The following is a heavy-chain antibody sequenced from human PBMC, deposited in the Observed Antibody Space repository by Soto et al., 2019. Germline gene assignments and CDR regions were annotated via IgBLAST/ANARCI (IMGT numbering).Heavy chain of an antibody. Sequence: EVQLVESGGGLVKPGGSLRLSCAASGFTFSSYSMNWVRQAPGKGLEWVSSISSSSNYIYYVDSVKGRFTISRDNAKHSLYLQMNSLRAEDTAVYYCASDLLYYYGMDVWGQGTTVTVSS. V-gene: IGHV3-21*01. J-gene: IGHJ6*02. CDR2: ISSSSNYI. D-gene: IGHD3-10*01. CDR3: ASDLLYYYGMDV. CDR1: GFTFSSYS.